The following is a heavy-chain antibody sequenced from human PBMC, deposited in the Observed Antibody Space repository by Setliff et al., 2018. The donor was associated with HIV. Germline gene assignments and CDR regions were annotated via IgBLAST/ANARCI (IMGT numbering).Heavy chain of an antibody. Sequence: ETLSLTCAVSGGSISTSYWNWIRQPPGKGLEWIAYIYISGTTNYNPSLKSRVTISLDTSRNQFSLKLGSVTAADTAMYYCAREHCSGGSCNGFDIWGQGTMVTVSS. CDR1: GGSISTSY. CDR3: AREHCSGGSCNGFDI. CDR2: IYISGTT. J-gene: IGHJ3*02. V-gene: IGHV4-4*09. D-gene: IGHD2-15*01.